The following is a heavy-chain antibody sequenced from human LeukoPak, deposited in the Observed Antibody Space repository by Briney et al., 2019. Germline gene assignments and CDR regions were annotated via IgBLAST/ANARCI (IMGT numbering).Heavy chain of an antibody. CDR3: ARDLGEWLPDY. J-gene: IGHJ4*02. D-gene: IGHD3-16*01. CDR1: GFTFSNYE. CDR2: ISTRGSTI. V-gene: IGHV3-48*03. Sequence: GGSLRLSCEVSGFTFSNYEMNWVRQAPGKGLEWVSYISTRGSTIYYADSVKGRFTISRDNAKNSLYLQMNSLRAEDTAVYYCARDLGEWLPDYWGQGTLVTVSS.